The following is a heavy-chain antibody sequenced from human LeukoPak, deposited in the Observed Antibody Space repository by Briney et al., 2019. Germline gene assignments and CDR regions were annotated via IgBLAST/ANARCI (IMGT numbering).Heavy chain of an antibody. D-gene: IGHD3/OR15-3a*01. V-gene: IGHV4-59*01. CDR1: GDPISRYH. Sequence: SETLSLTCTVSGDPISRYHWGWIRQPPGKGLEWIAYIYHSGSTDYNPSLKSRVTMSVDMSKNQFSLKLRSVTAADTAVYYCAREGKLDEPFDAWAHGTPVTVSS. CDR2: IYHSGST. J-gene: IGHJ3*01. CDR3: AREGKLDEPFDA.